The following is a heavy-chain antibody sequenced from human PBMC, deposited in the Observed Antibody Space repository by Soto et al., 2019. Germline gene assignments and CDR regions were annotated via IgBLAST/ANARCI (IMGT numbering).Heavy chain of an antibody. CDR3: ARMVYAIGYGMDV. CDR2: IYPGDSDT. CDR1: GYSFTSYW. V-gene: IGHV5-51*01. Sequence: GESLKISCKGSGYSFTSYWSGWVRQMPGKGLEWMGIIYPGDSDTRYSPSFQGQVTISADRSISTAYLQWSSLKASDTAMYYCARMVYAIGYGMDVWGQGTTVTVSS. J-gene: IGHJ6*02. D-gene: IGHD2-8*01.